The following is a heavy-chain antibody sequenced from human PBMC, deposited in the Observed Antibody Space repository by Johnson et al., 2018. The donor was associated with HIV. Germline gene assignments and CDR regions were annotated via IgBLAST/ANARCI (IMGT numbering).Heavy chain of an antibody. D-gene: IGHD3-3*01. Sequence: QVQLVESGGGVVQPGGSLRLSCAASGFTFSSYGMHWVRQAPGKGLEWVAFIRYDGSNKYYADSVKGRFTISRDNSKNTLYLQMNSLRAEDTAVYYCANILSSLEWFPDDAFDIWGQGTMVTVSS. CDR3: ANILSSLEWFPDDAFDI. CDR1: GFTFSSYG. CDR2: IRYDGSNK. J-gene: IGHJ3*02. V-gene: IGHV3-30*02.